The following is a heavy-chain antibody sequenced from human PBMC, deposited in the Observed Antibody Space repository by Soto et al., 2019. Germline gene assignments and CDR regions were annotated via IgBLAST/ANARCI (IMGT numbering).Heavy chain of an antibody. CDR3: ARTYYYGSGTRNLDY. D-gene: IGHD3-10*01. Sequence: QVTLKESGPGLVKPTETLTLTCTVSGFSLSNARMGVSWIRQPPGKALEWLAHIFSNDEKSYSTSLKSRLTISKDTSKSQVVLTMTNMDPVDTATYYCARTYYYGSGTRNLDYWGQGTPVTVSS. V-gene: IGHV2-26*01. CDR2: IFSNDEK. J-gene: IGHJ4*02. CDR1: GFSLSNARMG.